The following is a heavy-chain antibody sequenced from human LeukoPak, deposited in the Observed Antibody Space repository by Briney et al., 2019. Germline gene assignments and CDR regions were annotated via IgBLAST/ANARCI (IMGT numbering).Heavy chain of an antibody. D-gene: IGHD3-10*01. J-gene: IGHJ4*02. CDR2: INHSGST. CDR1: GGSFSGYY. Sequence: SETLSLGCAVYGGSFSGYYWSWIRQPPGKGLEWIGEINHSGSTNYNPSLKSRVTISVDTSKNQFSLKLSSVTAADTAVYYCARGRRMVRVFDYWGQGTLVTVSS. CDR3: ARGRRMVRVFDY. V-gene: IGHV4-34*01.